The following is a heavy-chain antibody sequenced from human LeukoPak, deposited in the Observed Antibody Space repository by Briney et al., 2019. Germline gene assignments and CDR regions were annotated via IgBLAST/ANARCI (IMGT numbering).Heavy chain of an antibody. CDR2: IYSGGST. CDR3: ARAQPRGYYDSSGYYPLGY. Sequence: GGSLRLSCAASGLTVSSNYMSWVRQAPGKGLEWVSVIYSGGSTYYADSVKGRLTISRDNSKNTLYLQMNSLRAEDTAVYYCARAQPRGYYDSSGYYPLGYWGQGTLVTVSS. V-gene: IGHV3-66*01. J-gene: IGHJ4*02. CDR1: GLTVSSNY. D-gene: IGHD3-22*01.